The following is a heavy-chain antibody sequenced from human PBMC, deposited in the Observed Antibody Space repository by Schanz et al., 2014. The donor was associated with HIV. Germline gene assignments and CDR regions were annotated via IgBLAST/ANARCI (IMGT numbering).Heavy chain of an antibody. CDR2: IWHDGSNK. Sequence: QVQLVESGGGVVQPGRSLRLSCAASGFTFSNYGMHWVCQAPGKGLEWVAVIWHDGSNKYYADSVKGRFTISRDNSKKTLYLQMNSLRAEDTAVYYCASTIYPYSSSSDYYYGMDVWGQGTTVSVSS. CDR3: ASTIYPYSSSSDYYYGMDV. V-gene: IGHV3-33*01. J-gene: IGHJ6*02. D-gene: IGHD6-6*01. CDR1: GFTFSNYG.